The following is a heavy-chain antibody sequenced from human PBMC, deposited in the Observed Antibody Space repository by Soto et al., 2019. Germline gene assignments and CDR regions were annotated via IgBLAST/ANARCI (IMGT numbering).Heavy chain of an antibody. CDR1: GGSFSGYY. D-gene: IGHD3-10*01. V-gene: IGHV4-34*01. J-gene: IGHJ6*02. CDR2: INHSGST. Sequence: SETLSLTCAVYGGSFSGYYWSWIRQPPGKGLEWIGEINHSGSTNYNPSLKSRVTISVDTSKNQFSLKLSSVTAADTAVYYCARAGQALLWFGELSRGYYYYYGMDVWGQGTTVPVSS. CDR3: ARAGQALLWFGELSRGYYYYYGMDV.